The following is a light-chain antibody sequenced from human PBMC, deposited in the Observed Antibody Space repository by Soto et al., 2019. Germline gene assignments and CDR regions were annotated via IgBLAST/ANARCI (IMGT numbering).Light chain of an antibody. CDR3: QQYKNWPYT. J-gene: IGKJ2*01. CDR2: GAS. V-gene: IGKV3-15*01. Sequence: EIVVTQSPATLSVSPGERATLSCRASENVDSNLAWYQQKPGQAPRLLIFGASTRATGIPARFSGSGSGTEVSLTISSLQSEDVADYNRQQYKNWPYTFGQGTQLEIK. CDR1: ENVDSN.